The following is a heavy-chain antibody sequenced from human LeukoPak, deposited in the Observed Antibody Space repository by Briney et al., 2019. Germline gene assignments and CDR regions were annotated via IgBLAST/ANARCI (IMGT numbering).Heavy chain of an antibody. Sequence: GGSLRLSCAASGFTFSTYGMHWVRQAPGKGLEWVAVISYDGSNEYYADSVKGRFTISRDNSKNTLYLQMSSLRAGDTAVYYCAKEFNRGLPDYWGQGTLVTVPT. CDR3: AKEFNRGLPDY. CDR2: ISYDGSNE. CDR1: GFTFSTYG. V-gene: IGHV3-30*18. J-gene: IGHJ4*02. D-gene: IGHD2-21*01.